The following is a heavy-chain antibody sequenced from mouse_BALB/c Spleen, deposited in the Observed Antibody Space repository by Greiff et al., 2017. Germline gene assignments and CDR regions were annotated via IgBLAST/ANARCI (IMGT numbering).Heavy chain of an antibody. CDR3: ARSGNPGFAY. CDR1: GYSITSDYA. D-gene: IGHD2-1*01. J-gene: IGHJ3*01. V-gene: IGHV3-2*02. Sequence: EVKVEESGPGLVKPSQSLSLTCTVTGYSITSDYAWNWIRQFPGNKLEWMGYISYSGSTSYNPSLKSRISITRDTSKNQFFLQLNSVTTEDTATYYCARSGNPGFAYWGQGTLVTVSA. CDR2: ISYSGST.